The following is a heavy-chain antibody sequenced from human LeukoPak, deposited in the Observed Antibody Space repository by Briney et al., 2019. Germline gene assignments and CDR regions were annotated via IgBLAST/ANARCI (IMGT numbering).Heavy chain of an antibody. Sequence: TGGSLRLSCAASGFTFSDYYMAWIRQAPGKGLEWLPSISPNGAAIYYADSVKGRFTISRDNAKNSLYLQMISLKAEDTAVYYCARGLFVAGSFFDSWGQGTLVTVSS. CDR2: ISPNGAAI. D-gene: IGHD1-26*01. J-gene: IGHJ4*02. CDR1: GFTFSDYY. V-gene: IGHV3-11*04. CDR3: ARGLFVAGSFFDS.